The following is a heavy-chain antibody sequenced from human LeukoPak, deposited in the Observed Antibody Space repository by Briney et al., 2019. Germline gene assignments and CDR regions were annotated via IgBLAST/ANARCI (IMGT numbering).Heavy chain of an antibody. CDR1: GYTFTSYY. CDR2: INPSGGSR. Sequence: GASVKVSCKASGYTFTSYYMHWVRQAPGQGLEWMGIINPSGGSRNYAQKFQGRVTMTRDTSTSTVYMELSSLRSEDTAVYYCARGSIVGAKTLGFGAFDIWGQGTMVTVSS. J-gene: IGHJ3*02. D-gene: IGHD1-26*01. CDR3: ARGSIVGAKTLGFGAFDI. V-gene: IGHV1-46*01.